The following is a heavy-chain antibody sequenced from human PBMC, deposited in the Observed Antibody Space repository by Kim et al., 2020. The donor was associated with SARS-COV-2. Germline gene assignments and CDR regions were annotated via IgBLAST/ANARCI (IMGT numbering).Heavy chain of an antibody. CDR3: LKRGGSYHGPFDY. Sequence: GGSLRLSCAASGFTFDDYAMHWVRQAPGKGLEWVSLISGDGGSTYYADSVKGRFTISRDNSKNSLYLQMNSLRTEDTALYYCLKRGGSYHGPFDYWGQGTLVTVSS. D-gene: IGHD1-26*01. CDR2: ISGDGGST. CDR1: GFTFDDYA. J-gene: IGHJ4*02. V-gene: IGHV3-43*02.